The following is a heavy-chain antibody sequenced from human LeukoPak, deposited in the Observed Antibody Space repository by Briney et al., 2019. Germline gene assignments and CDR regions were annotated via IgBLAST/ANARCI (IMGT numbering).Heavy chain of an antibody. CDR3: ARDYYSRFDY. Sequence: PGGSLRLSCAASGFTLSSYGMNWVRQAPGKGLVWVSRINSEGSSTTYADSVKGRFTISRDNAKNTLILQMNSLRAEDTAVYYCARDYYSRFDYWGQGTLVTVSS. D-gene: IGHD3-22*01. J-gene: IGHJ4*02. V-gene: IGHV3-74*01. CDR1: GFTLSSYG. CDR2: INSEGSST.